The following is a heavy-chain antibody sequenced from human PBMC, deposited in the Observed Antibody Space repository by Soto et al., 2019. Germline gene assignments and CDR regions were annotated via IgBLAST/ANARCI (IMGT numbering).Heavy chain of an antibody. V-gene: IGHV4-31*03. CDR3: ARGRDGYNYEIAFDI. Sequence: TLSLTCTVSGGSISSGGYYWSWIRRHPGKGLEWIGYIYYSGSTYYNPSLKSRVTISVDTSKNQFSLKLSSVTAADTAVYYCARGRDGYNYEIAFDIWGQGTMVTVSS. CDR2: IYYSGST. CDR1: GGSISSGGYY. J-gene: IGHJ3*02. D-gene: IGHD5-12*01.